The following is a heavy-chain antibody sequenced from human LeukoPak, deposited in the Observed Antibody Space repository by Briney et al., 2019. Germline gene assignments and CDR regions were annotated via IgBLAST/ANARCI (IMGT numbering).Heavy chain of an antibody. J-gene: IGHJ4*02. D-gene: IGHD3-22*01. CDR1: GFTFSSYA. CDR3: AKDPYDSSGYFDY. CDR2: ISYDGSNK. Sequence: GRSLRLSCAASGFTFSSYAMHWVRQAPGKGLEWVAVISYDGSNKYYADSVKGRFTISRDNSKNTLYLQMNSLRAEDTAVYYCAKDPYDSSGYFDYWGQGTLVTVSS. V-gene: IGHV3-30*04.